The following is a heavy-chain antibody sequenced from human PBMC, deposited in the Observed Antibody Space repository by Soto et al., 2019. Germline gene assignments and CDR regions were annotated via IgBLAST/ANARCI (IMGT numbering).Heavy chain of an antibody. D-gene: IGHD3-22*01. J-gene: IGHJ4*02. V-gene: IGHV3-23*01. CDR3: ARDRPYYDSSGYYLRLDF. CDR1: GFTFSSCA. Sequence: PGGSLRLACASSGFTFSSCAMGWVRQAPGKGLEWVSDIIDSGGSTYYADSVKGRFTISRDNDKNSLYLQMNSLRAEDTAVYYCARDRPYYDSSGYYLRLDFWGQGTLVTVSS. CDR2: IIDSGGST.